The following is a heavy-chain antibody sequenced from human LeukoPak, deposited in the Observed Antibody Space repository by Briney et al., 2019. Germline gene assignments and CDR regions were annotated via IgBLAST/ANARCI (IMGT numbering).Heavy chain of an antibody. J-gene: IGHJ4*02. CDR3: ARATIAVAGTL. Sequence: PGGSLRLSCAASGFTFSSYAMHWVRQAPGKGLERVAVISYDGSNKYYADSVKGRFTISRDNSKNTLYLQMNSLRAEDTAVYYCARATIAVAGTLWGQGTLVTVSS. CDR1: GFTFSSYA. D-gene: IGHD6-19*01. V-gene: IGHV3-30-3*01. CDR2: ISYDGSNK.